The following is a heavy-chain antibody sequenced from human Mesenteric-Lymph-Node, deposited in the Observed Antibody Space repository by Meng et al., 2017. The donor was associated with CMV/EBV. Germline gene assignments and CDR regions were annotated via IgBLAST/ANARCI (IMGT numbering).Heavy chain of an antibody. CDR3: ARDGSLYTPYSQFHGMDV. D-gene: IGHD3-3*02. J-gene: IGHJ6*02. Sequence: GESLKISCAASGFTFSIYWMSWVRQAPGKGLEWVANIKQDGSEKYYVDSVKGRFTISRDNAKNSLYLQMNSPRAEDTAVYYCARDGSLYTPYSQFHGMDVWGQGTTVTVSS. CDR2: IKQDGSEK. V-gene: IGHV3-7*01. CDR1: GFTFSIYW.